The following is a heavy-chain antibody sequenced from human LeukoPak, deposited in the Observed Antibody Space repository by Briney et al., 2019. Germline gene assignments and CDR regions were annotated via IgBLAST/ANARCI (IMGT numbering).Heavy chain of an antibody. CDR3: ARGDFDY. J-gene: IGHJ4*02. Sequence: SETLSLTCTVSGGSISSSSHYWGWIRQPPGKGLEWIGSIYYSGSTYYNPSLKSRVTISVDTSKNQFSLKLSSVTAADTAVYYCARGDFDYWGQGTLVTVSS. CDR1: GGSISSSSHY. V-gene: IGHV4-39*01. CDR2: IYYSGST.